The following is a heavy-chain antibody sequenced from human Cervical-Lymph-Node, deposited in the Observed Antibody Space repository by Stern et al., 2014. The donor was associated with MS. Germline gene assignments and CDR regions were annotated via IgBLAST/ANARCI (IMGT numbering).Heavy chain of an antibody. J-gene: IGHJ3*02. Sequence: VQLVESGPAVKKPAASVKVSCKFSGYTFTSNGMSLVRLAPAQGLEWMGWISSYNGSPDYAQKIQGRVSLTTDTSTSTAYMELRSLRSDDTAVYYCARGLLGSENAFDIWGQGTMVTVSS. V-gene: IGHV1-18*01. D-gene: IGHD2-15*01. CDR2: ISSYNGSP. CDR3: ARGLLGSENAFDI. CDR1: GYTFTSNG.